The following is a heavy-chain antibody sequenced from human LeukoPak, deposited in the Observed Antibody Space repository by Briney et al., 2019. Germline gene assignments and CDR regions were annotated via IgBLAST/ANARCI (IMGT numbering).Heavy chain of an antibody. J-gene: IGHJ3*02. D-gene: IGHD1-26*01. CDR2: IYHSGST. V-gene: IGHV4-4*02. Sequence: SETLSLTCAVSGGSISSNNWWSWVRQPPGKGLEWIGEIYHSGSTDYNPSLESRATISVDKSKNQFSLKLSSVTAADTAVYYCARVRRYSGRSDVFDIWGQGTMVTVSS. CDR1: GGSISSNNW. CDR3: ARVRRYSGRSDVFDI.